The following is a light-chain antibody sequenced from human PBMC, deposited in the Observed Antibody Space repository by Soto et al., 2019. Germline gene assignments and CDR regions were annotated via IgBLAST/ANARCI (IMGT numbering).Light chain of an antibody. CDR1: ENVDIY. CDR2: DGS. J-gene: IGKJ4*01. V-gene: IGKV3-11*01. CDR3: QQRRNWPPLT. Sequence: ETVLTQSPATLSLSPGERATLSCRASENVDIYLAWYQQKPGQAPRLLIYDGSNRATGIPARFSGSGSGTDFTLTISRLEPEDFAVYYCQQRRNWPPLTFGGGTRVEIK.